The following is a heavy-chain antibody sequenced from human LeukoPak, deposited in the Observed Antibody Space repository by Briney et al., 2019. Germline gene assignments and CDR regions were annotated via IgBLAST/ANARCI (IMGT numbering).Heavy chain of an antibody. CDR1: GFTFSSYS. Sequence: GSLRLSCAASGFTFSSYSMNWVRQAPGKGLEWVSSISSSSSYIYYADSVKGRFTISRDNAKNSLYLQMNSLRAEDTAVYYCARVDSSSWDFDYWGQGTLVTVSS. V-gene: IGHV3-21*01. CDR3: ARVDSSSWDFDY. CDR2: ISSSSSYI. D-gene: IGHD6-13*01. J-gene: IGHJ4*02.